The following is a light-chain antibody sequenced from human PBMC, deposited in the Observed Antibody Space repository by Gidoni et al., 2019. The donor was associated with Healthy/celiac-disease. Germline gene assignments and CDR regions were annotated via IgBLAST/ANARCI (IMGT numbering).Light chain of an antibody. J-gene: IGLJ3*02. CDR1: SSDVGGYNY. CDR2: DVS. CDR3: SSYTSSSTLEV. V-gene: IGLV2-14*03. Sequence: QSALTQPASVSGSPGQSIPISCTGTSSDVGGYNYVSWYQQHPGKAPKLMIYDVSNRPSGVSNRFSGLQAEDEADYYCSSYTSSSTLEVFGGGTKLTVL.